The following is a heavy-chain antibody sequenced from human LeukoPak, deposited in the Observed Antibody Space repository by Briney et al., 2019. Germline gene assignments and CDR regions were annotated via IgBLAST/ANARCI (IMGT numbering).Heavy chain of an antibody. D-gene: IGHD3-9*01. CDR1: GVSISSSNSY. CDR3: ARRGVLRYFDWLAVRNNWFDP. V-gene: IGHV4-39*07. CDR2: INHSGST. J-gene: IGHJ5*02. Sequence: PSETLSLTCTVSGVSISSSNSYWGWIRQPPGKGLEWIGEINHSGSTNYNPSLKSRVTISVDTSKNQFSLKLSSVTAADTAVYYCARRGVLRYFDWLAVRNNWFDPWGQGTLVTVSS.